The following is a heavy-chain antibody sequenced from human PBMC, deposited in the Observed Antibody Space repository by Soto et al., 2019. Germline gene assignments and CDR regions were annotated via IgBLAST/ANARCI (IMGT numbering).Heavy chain of an antibody. Sequence: SETLSLTCAVYGGSFSGYYWSWIRQPPGKGLEWIGEINHSGSTNYNPSLKSRVTISVDTSKNQFSLKLSSVTAADTAVYYCARGKYSSSWYKHWFDPWGQGTLVTVSS. V-gene: IGHV4-34*01. CDR2: INHSGST. CDR3: ARGKYSSSWYKHWFDP. CDR1: GGSFSGYY. D-gene: IGHD6-13*01. J-gene: IGHJ5*02.